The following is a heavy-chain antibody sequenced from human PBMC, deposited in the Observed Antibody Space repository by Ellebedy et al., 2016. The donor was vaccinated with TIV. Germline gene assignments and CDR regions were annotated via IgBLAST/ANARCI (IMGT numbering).Heavy chain of an antibody. D-gene: IGHD6-13*01. V-gene: IGHV3-20*03. J-gene: IGHJ4*02. CDR1: GFTFDDFG. CDR2: INGNGGST. Sequence: GGSLRLSXAASGFTFDDFGMTLVRQAPGKGLEWVASINGNGGSTGYAESVKGRFTISRDNAKNSLYLQMASLRAEDTALYYCARDPGMAAAGTTYFDFWGQGTLVTVSS. CDR3: ARDPGMAAAGTTYFDF.